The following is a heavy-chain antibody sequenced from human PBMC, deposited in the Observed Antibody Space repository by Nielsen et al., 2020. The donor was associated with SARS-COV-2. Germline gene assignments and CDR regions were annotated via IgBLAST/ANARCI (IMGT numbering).Heavy chain of an antibody. V-gene: IGHV5-51*01. CDR2: IYPGDSDT. J-gene: IGHJ3*02. CDR3: ARGPYYDFWSGYYGIGAFDI. D-gene: IGHD3-3*01. CDR1: GYSFTSYW. Sequence: GESLKISCKGSGYSFTSYWIGWVRQMPGKGLEWMGIIYPGDSDTRYSPSFQGQVTISADKSISTAYLQWSSLKASDTAMYYCARGPYYDFWSGYYGIGAFDIWGQGTMVTVSS.